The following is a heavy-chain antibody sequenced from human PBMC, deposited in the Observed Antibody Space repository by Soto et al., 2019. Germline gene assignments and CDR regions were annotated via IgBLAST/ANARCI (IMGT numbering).Heavy chain of an antibody. CDR3: ARVDFDSSIDY. Sequence: QVQLVQSGAEVKKPGSSVKVSCKASGGTFSSYTISWVRQAPGQGLEWMGRIIPILGIANYAQKFQGRVTMTADKSTSTAYMELSSLRSEDTAVYYCARVDFDSSIDYWGQGTLVTVSS. V-gene: IGHV1-69*02. CDR1: GGTFSSYT. D-gene: IGHD3-22*01. J-gene: IGHJ4*02. CDR2: IIPILGIA.